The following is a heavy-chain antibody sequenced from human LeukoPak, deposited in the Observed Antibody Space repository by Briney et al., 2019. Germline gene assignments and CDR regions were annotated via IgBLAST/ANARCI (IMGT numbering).Heavy chain of an antibody. D-gene: IGHD4-17*01. CDR2: IYYTET. CDR3: ATGNGETLDY. Sequence: SETLSLTCTVSGGSVTDYYWSWIRQSPGKGLEWIGYIYYTETSYNPSLKSRVTISADTSKNQFSLKLSSVTAADTAVYYCATGNGETLDYWGQGTLVTVSS. CDR1: GGSVTDYY. V-gene: IGHV4-59*02. J-gene: IGHJ4*02.